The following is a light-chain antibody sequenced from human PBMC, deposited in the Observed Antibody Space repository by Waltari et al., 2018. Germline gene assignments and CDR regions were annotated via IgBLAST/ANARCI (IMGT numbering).Light chain of an antibody. J-gene: IGLJ7*01. V-gene: IGLV1-51*02. CDR3: GTWDSSLSGAV. Sequence: QSVLTQPPAVSAAPGHRVTISCFGGSSNIGIHYLDWSRQSPGTAPKLLIYEHTERPSGITGRFSGSKSGTSATLDITGLQAGGEADYYCGTWDSSLSGAVFGGGTHLTVL. CDR1: SSNIGIHY. CDR2: EHT.